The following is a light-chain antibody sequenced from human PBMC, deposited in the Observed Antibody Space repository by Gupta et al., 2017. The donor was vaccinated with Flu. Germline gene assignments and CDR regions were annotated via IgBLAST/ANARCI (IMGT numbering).Light chain of an antibody. CDR3: QQTSNHPRYT. CDR2: GAS. V-gene: IGKV1-39*01. J-gene: IGKJ2*01. CDR1: ESIKYY. Sequence: DRVTITCRASESIKYYLNWYQAKPGKAPKLLIHGASRLQGGVASRFSGNGSGTEFTLTISSLQPEDIATYYCQQTSNHPRYTFGHGTKLEI.